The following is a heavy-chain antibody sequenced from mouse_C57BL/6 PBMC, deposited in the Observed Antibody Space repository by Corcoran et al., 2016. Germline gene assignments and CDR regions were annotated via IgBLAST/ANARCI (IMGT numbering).Heavy chain of an antibody. J-gene: IGHJ2*01. CDR3: ASGGGYYGIDY. V-gene: IGHV1-81*01. CDR1: GYTFTSYG. Sequence: QVQLQQSGAELARPGASVKLSCKASGYTFTSYGISWVKQRTGQGLEWIGEIYPRSGNTYYNEKFKGKATLTADKSSSTAYMELRSLTSEDSAVYFCASGGGYYGIDYWGQGTTLTVSS. CDR2: IYPRSGNT. D-gene: IGHD1-1*01.